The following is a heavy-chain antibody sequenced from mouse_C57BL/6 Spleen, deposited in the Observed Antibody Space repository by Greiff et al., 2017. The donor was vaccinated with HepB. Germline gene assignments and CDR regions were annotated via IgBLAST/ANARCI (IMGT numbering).Heavy chain of an antibody. CDR1: GYTFTSYW. Sequence: QVQLQQPGAELVKPGASVKLSCKASGYTFTSYWMHWVKQRPGQGLEWIGMIHPNSGSTNYNEKFKSKATLTVDKSSSTAYMQLSSLTSEDSAVYYCARPYDGYYVFDYWGQGTTLTVSS. V-gene: IGHV1-64*01. D-gene: IGHD2-3*01. J-gene: IGHJ2*01. CDR3: ARPYDGYYVFDY. CDR2: IHPNSGST.